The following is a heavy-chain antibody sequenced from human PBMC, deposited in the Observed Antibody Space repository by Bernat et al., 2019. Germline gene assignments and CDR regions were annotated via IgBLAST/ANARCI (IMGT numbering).Heavy chain of an antibody. CDR3: ARSREVAIYDF. CDR2: ITNSGSHT. Sequence: EVKLVESGGGLVKPGGSLRLSCEASGFAFRSYTMNWVRQAPGKGLEWVSSITNSGSHTYYADSMKGRFTISRDNAKDSLHLEMNSLRVEDTAVYFCARSREVAIYDFWGQGTLVTVSS. V-gene: IGHV3-21*02. J-gene: IGHJ4*02. D-gene: IGHD1-26*01. CDR1: GFAFRSYT.